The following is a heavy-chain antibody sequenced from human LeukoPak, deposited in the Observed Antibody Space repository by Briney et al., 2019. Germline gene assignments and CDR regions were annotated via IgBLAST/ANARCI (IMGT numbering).Heavy chain of an antibody. J-gene: IGHJ4*02. D-gene: IGHD2-15*01. CDR3: ARVPRYCSGGSCYLGY. CDR1: GYTFTSYG. V-gene: IGHV1-18*04. CDR2: ISAYNGNT. Sequence: GASVKVSCKASGYTFTSYGISWVRQAPGQGLERMGWISAYNGNTNYAQKLQGRVTMTTDTSTSTAYMELRSLRSDDTAVYYCARVPRYCSGGSCYLGYWGQGTLVTVSS.